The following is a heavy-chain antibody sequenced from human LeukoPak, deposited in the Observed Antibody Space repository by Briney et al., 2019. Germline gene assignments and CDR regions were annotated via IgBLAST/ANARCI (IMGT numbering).Heavy chain of an antibody. J-gene: IGHJ6*03. CDR3: ARDKVSGSYCTSTSCSDYYYMDV. D-gene: IGHD2-2*01. V-gene: IGHV4-30-4*01. Sequence: SSETLSLTCTVSGGSISSGDYYWSWIRQPPGKGLGWIGDIYYSGSTYYNPSLKSRVTISVDTSKNQFSLRLTSVTAADTAVYYCARDKVSGSYCTSTSCSDYYYMDVWGKGTTVTVSS. CDR1: GGSISSGDYY. CDR2: IYYSGST.